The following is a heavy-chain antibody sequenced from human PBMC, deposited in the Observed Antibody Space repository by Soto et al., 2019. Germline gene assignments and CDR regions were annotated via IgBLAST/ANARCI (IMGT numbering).Heavy chain of an antibody. CDR1: GFSFSSYA. CDR3: AKDGLLGATTS. V-gene: IGHV3-23*01. Sequence: GGCLRLSCSASGFSFSSYAMSWVCQAPGKGLEWVSAISGSGGSTYYADSVKGRFTISRDNSKNTLYLQMNSLRAEDTAVYYCAKDGLLGATTSWGQGTLVTVSS. J-gene: IGHJ4*02. CDR2: ISGSGGST. D-gene: IGHD1-26*01.